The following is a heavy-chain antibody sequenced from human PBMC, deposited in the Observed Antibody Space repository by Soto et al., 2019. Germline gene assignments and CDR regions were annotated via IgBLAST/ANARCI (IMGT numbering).Heavy chain of an antibody. Sequence: EVQLAESGGGLVQPGGSLRLSCVVSGFTFSSYWMHWVRQTPGKGLVWVSGINGDGRRRKYADSVKGRFTISRDNAENTVYLQMNSLRAEDTAVYYCARDHWGPGEGAGDYWGQGTLVTVSS. CDR1: GFTFSSYW. CDR3: ARDHWGPGEGAGDY. CDR2: INGDGRRR. V-gene: IGHV3-74*03. J-gene: IGHJ4*02. D-gene: IGHD7-27*01.